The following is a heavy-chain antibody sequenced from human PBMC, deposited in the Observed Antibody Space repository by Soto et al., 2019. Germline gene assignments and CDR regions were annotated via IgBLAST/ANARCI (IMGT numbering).Heavy chain of an antibody. V-gene: IGHV1-18*01. Sequence: ASVKVSCKASGYTFSNFGISWVRQAPGEGLEWMGWISPNSENTKIAQRFQGRVTMTTDISTSTSYMELRGLRSEDTAVYYCARAVAVAADFDYWGQGTLVTVSS. CDR3: ARAVAVAADFDY. D-gene: IGHD6-19*01. CDR2: ISPNSENT. J-gene: IGHJ4*02. CDR1: GYTFSNFG.